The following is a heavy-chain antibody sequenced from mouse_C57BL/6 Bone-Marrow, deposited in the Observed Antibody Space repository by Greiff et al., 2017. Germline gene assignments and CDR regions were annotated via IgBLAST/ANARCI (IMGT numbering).Heavy chain of an antibody. J-gene: IGHJ3*01. Sequence: VKLVESGPGLVAPSQSLSITCTVSGFPLTSYAISWVRQPPGKGLEWLGVIWTGGGTNYNSALKSRLSISKDNSKSQVFLKMNSLQTDDTARYYCARDDGSSSWFAYWGQGTLVTVSA. CDR2: IWTGGGT. V-gene: IGHV2-9-1*01. CDR1: GFPLTSYA. D-gene: IGHD1-1*01. CDR3: ARDDGSSSWFAY.